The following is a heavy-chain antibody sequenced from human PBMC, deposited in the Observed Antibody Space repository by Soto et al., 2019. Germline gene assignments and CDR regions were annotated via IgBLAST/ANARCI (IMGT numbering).Heavy chain of an antibody. J-gene: IGHJ4*02. CDR2: SSGTGINA. CDR1: GFALSGFA. CDR3: ANVLG. V-gene: IGHV3-23*01. Sequence: EVHLLESGGGLVQPGGSLSLSCAGSGFALSGFAMNWVRQAPGKGLEWVSASSGTGINAYYAESVRGRFTVSRDNSRNTVFLQMNRLRVEDTAVYYCANVLGWSEGTLVTVSS.